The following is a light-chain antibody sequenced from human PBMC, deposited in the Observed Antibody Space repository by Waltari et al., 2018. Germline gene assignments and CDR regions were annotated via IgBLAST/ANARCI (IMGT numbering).Light chain of an antibody. CDR2: DVA. CDR1: SSDIGSYNY. CDR3: ASYMDTTTLEL. V-gene: IGLV2-14*03. Sequence: QSALTQPASVSGSPGQSITIPCTGTSSDIGSYNYFSWYQQHPGKAPKLIIFDVANRPSGVSNRFSGSKSGNTASLTISGLQAEDEADYFCASYMDTTTLELFGGGTSLTVL. J-gene: IGLJ2*01.